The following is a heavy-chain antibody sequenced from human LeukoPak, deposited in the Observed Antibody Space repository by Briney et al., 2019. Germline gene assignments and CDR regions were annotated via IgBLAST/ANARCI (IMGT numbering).Heavy chain of an antibody. J-gene: IGHJ4*02. CDR1: GFTFSSYW. V-gene: IGHV3-74*01. D-gene: IGHD1-14*01. CDR2: INPDGSTT. CDR3: ARVSVGRYYFDN. Sequence: PGGSLRLSCAASGFTFSSYWMHWVRQAPGEGLVWVSRINPDGSTTSYADSVKGRFTISRDSAKNTLYLQMNSLRAEDTAVYYCARVSVGRYYFDNWGQGTPVTVS.